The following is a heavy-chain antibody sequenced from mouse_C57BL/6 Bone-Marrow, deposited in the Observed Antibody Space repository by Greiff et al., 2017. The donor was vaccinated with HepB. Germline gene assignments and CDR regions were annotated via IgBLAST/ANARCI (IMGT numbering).Heavy chain of an antibody. Sequence: QVQLQQPGAELVKPGASVKLSCKASGYTFTSYWMHWVKQRPGQGLEWIGMIHPNSGSTNYNEKFKSKATLTVDKSSSTAYMQLSSLTSEDSAVYYCARCADYGNYAGFAYWGQGTLVTVSA. V-gene: IGHV1-64*01. D-gene: IGHD2-1*01. CDR3: ARCADYGNYAGFAY. J-gene: IGHJ3*01. CDR2: IHPNSGST. CDR1: GYTFTSYW.